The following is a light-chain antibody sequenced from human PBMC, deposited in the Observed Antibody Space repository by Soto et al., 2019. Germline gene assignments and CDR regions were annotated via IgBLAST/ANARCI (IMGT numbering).Light chain of an antibody. CDR1: SSDVGGYNY. Sequence: QSALTQPASVSGSPGQSITISCTGTSSDVGGYNYVSWYQQNPGKAPKLMIYDVSNRPSGVSNRFSGSKSGNTASLTISGLQVEDEADYYCSPLTTTSTLVFGTGTKLTVL. V-gene: IGLV2-14*01. CDR2: DVS. CDR3: SPLTTTSTLV. J-gene: IGLJ1*01.